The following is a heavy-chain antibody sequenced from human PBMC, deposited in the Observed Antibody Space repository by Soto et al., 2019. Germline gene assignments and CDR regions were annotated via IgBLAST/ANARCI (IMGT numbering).Heavy chain of an antibody. CDR2: IYHSGST. V-gene: IGHV4-30-2*01. Sequence: TLSLTCAVSGGSISSGGYSWSWIRQPPGKGLEWIGYIYHSGSTYYNPSLKSRVTISVDRSKNQFSLKLSSVTAADTAVYYCARGPLECSSTSCYTHWFDPWGQGTLVTVSS. D-gene: IGHD2-2*02. CDR1: GGSISSGGYS. CDR3: ARGPLECSSTSCYTHWFDP. J-gene: IGHJ5*02.